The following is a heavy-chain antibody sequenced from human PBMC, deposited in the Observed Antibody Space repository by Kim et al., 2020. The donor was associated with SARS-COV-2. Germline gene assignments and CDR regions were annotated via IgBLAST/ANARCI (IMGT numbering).Heavy chain of an antibody. Sequence: YYADSVKGRFTISRDNSKKTLYLQMNSLRAEDTAVYYCAVYGSGSYYYLYWGQGTLVTVSS. D-gene: IGHD3-10*01. V-gene: IGHV3-30*01. CDR3: AVYGSGSYYYLY. J-gene: IGHJ4*02.